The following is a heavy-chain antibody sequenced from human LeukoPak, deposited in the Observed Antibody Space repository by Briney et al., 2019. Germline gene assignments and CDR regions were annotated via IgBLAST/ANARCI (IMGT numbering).Heavy chain of an antibody. CDR1: GFTFSSYS. CDR3: ARKQWLNS. V-gene: IGHV3-21*01. J-gene: IGHJ5*02. Sequence: GGSLRLSCAASGFTFSSYSLTWVRQAPGKGLEWVSSITTGGDDLYYSDSVKGRFTISRDNAKNSLFLQMNNSRAEDTAVYYCARKQWLNSWGQGTRVIVSS. D-gene: IGHD6-19*01. CDR2: ITTGGDDL.